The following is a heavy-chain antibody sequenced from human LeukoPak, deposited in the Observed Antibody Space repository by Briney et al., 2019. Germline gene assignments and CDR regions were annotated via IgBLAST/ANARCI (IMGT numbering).Heavy chain of an antibody. CDR1: GYSFTSYW. Sequence: GESLKISCKGSGYSFTSYWIGWVRQMPGKGLEWMGIIYPGDSDTRYSPSFQGQVTISADKSISTAYLQWSSLKASDTDMYYCARQTVSEYYYYYYMDVWGKGTTVTVSS. V-gene: IGHV5-51*01. CDR3: ARQTVSEYYYYYYMDV. D-gene: IGHD4-11*01. CDR2: IYPGDSDT. J-gene: IGHJ6*03.